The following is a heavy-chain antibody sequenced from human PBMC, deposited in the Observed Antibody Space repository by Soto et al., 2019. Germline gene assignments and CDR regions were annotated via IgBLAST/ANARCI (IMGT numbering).Heavy chain of an antibody. CDR1: GGSISSSSYY. CDR2: IYYSGST. Sequence: SETLSLTCTVSGGSISSSSYYWGWIRQPPGKGLEWIGSIYYSGSTYYNPSLKSRVTISVDTSTNEFSLNLGSVTAADTDVYYCVPFYDSSGPGSYYYYSGMDVWGQGTTVTVPS. D-gene: IGHD3-22*01. V-gene: IGHV4-39*07. CDR3: VPFYDSSGPGSYYYYSGMDV. J-gene: IGHJ6*02.